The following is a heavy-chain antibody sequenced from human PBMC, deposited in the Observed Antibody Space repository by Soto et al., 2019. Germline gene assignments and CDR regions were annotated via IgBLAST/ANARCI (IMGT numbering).Heavy chain of an antibody. V-gene: IGHV5-10-1*01. Sequence: GESLKISCKGSGYSFTSYWISWVRQMPGKGLEWMGRIDPSDSYTNYSPSFQGHVTISADKSISTAYLQWSSLKASDTAMYYCARLTDWNDYYYGMDVWGQGTTVTVS. D-gene: IGHD1-1*01. CDR2: IDPSDSYT. CDR1: GYSFTSYW. J-gene: IGHJ6*02. CDR3: ARLTDWNDYYYGMDV.